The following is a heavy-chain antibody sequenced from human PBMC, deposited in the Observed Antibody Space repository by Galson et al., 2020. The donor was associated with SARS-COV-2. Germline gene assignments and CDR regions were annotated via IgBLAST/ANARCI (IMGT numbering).Heavy chain of an antibody. CDR2: IIPIFGTA. D-gene: IGHD3-10*01. CDR1: GCPFSSYA. J-gene: IGHJ6*02. Sequence: SVKVSCKASGCPFSSYAISCVRQAPGQWLEWIGGIIPIFGTANYAQQFQGRVTITADESTSTAYMELSSLRSEDTAVYYCARDRFGYYGSGSYYQYYYYGMDVWGQGTTVTVSS. V-gene: IGHV1-69*13. CDR3: ARDRFGYYGSGSYYQYYYYGMDV.